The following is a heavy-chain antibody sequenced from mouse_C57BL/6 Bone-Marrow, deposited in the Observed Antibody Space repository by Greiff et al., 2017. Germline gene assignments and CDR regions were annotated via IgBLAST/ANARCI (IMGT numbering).Heavy chain of an antibody. CDR2: IDPNSGGT. J-gene: IGHJ3*01. D-gene: IGHD3-2*02. CDR3: ARARLLRLPWFAY. CDR1: GYTFTSYW. Sequence: VQLQQPGAELVKPGASVKLSCKASGYTFTSYWMHWVKQRPGRGLEWIGRIDPNSGGTKYNEKFKSKATLTVDKPSSTAYMQLSSLTSEDSAVNCCARARLLRLPWFAYWGQGTLVTVSA. V-gene: IGHV1-72*01.